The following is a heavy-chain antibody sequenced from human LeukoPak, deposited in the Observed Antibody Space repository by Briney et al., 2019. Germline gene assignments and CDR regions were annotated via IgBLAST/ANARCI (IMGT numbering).Heavy chain of an antibody. CDR1: GGSIRSSSYY. CDR3: ARDLGLYMDV. V-gene: IGHV4-61*02. J-gene: IGHJ6*03. D-gene: IGHD3-16*01. CDR2: IYTSGST. Sequence: SETLSLTCTVSGGSIRSSSYYWGWIRQPAGKGLEWIGRIYTSGSTNYNPSLKSRVTMSVDTSKNQFSLKLSSVTAADTAVYYCARDLGLYMDVWGKGTTVTISS.